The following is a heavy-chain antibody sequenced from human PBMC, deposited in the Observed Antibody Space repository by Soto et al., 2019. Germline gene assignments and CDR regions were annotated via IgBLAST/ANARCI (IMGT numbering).Heavy chain of an antibody. Sequence: GASVKVSCKASGYTFTGYYMHWVRQAPGQGLEWMGWINPNSGGTNYAQKFQGWVTMTRDTSISTAYMELSSLRVEDTAVYYCAREPVAGPFWSGDYFDYWGQGTLVTVSS. CDR2: INPNSGGT. V-gene: IGHV1-2*04. D-gene: IGHD6-19*01. CDR1: GYTFTGYY. CDR3: AREPVAGPFWSGDYFDY. J-gene: IGHJ4*02.